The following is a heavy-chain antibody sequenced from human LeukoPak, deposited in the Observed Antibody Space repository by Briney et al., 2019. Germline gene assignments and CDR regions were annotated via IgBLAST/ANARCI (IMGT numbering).Heavy chain of an antibody. CDR1: GGSISSYY. J-gene: IGHJ3*02. V-gene: IGHV4-59*01. Sequence: PSETLSLTCTVCGGSISSYYWSWIRQPPGKGLEWIGFIYYNGYTNNNPSLKSRVTISLDTSKDQISLKMTSVTAADTAVYYCVTHYASGFDIWGQGTLVTVSS. CDR2: IYYNGYT. D-gene: IGHD3-10*01. CDR3: VTHYASGFDI.